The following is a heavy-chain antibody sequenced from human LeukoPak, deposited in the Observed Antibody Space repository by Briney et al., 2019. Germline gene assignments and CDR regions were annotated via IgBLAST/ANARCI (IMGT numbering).Heavy chain of an antibody. CDR2: IFHSGST. J-gene: IGHJ4*02. CDR3: ARGIYYLIEY. V-gene: IGHV4-38-2*01. D-gene: IGHD3-10*01. CDR1: GYSISSGDY. Sequence: SETLSLTCAVSGYSISSGDYWGWIRQSPGKGLEWIGDIFHSGSTYHNPSLKSRVTISVDTSKNEFSLKLSSVTAADTAVYYCARGIYYLIEYWGQGTLVTVSS.